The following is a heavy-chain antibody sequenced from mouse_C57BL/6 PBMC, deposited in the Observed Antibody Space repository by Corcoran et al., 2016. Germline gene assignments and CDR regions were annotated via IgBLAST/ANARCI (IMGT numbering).Heavy chain of an antibody. J-gene: IGHJ2*01. CDR3: ARGRPLDY. V-gene: IGHV9-3*01. CDR1: GYTFTTYG. Sequence: QIQLVQSGPELKKPGETVKISCKASGYTFTTYGMSWVKQAPGKGLKWMGWINTYSGVPTYADDFKGRFAFSLETSASTAYLQINNLKNEDTATYFCARGRPLDYWGQGTTLTVSS. CDR2: INTYSGVP.